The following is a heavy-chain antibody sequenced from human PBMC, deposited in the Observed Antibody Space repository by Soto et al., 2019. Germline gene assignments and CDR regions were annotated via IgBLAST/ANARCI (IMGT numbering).Heavy chain of an antibody. CDR2: ISYDGSNK. J-gene: IGHJ4*02. CDR1: GFTFSSYG. CDR3: AKSSHYYDSSGYYYFDY. Sequence: GGSLRLSCAASGFTFSSYGMHWVRQAPGKGLEWVAVISYDGSNKYYADSVKGRFTISRDNSKNTLYLQMNSLRAEDTAVYYCAKSSHYYDSSGYYYFDYWGQGTLVTVSS. D-gene: IGHD3-22*01. V-gene: IGHV3-30*18.